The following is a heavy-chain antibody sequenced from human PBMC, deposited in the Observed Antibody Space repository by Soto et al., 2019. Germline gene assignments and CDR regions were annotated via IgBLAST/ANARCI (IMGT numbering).Heavy chain of an antibody. CDR1: GFSFNYA. CDR2: ITGGGNT. V-gene: IGHV3-23*01. D-gene: IGHD2-21*01. CDR3: AKAAVYNDGLWLVSD. Sequence: DVQLLESGGGLVHPGGSLRLSCVVSGFSFNYAIMWVRQAPGKGQEWVAGITGGGNTQYAASVKGRFTISRDKSKNTVNLQMDSRRGEETAIYYWAKAAVYNDGLWLVSDWGQGTLVTAS. J-gene: IGHJ1*01.